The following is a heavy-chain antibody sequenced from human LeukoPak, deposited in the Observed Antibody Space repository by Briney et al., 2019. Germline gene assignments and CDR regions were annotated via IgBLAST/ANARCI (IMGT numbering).Heavy chain of an antibody. Sequence: ASVKVSCKASGYTFTRYDVNWVRQAPGQGLKWMGRMNPNSGKTGYAQKFQGRVTMTRITSINTAYMELSSLRSEDTAVYYCARVDYSGSGSYYGNWFDPWGQGTLVTVSS. J-gene: IGHJ5*02. CDR1: GYTFTRYD. D-gene: IGHD3-10*01. CDR3: ARVDYSGSGSYYGNWFDP. CDR2: MNPNSGKT. V-gene: IGHV1-8*01.